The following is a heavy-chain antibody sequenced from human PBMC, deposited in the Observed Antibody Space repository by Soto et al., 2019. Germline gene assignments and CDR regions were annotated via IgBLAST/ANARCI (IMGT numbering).Heavy chain of an antibody. V-gene: IGHV4-31*03. J-gene: IGHJ5*02. CDR2: IYYSGST. CDR1: GGSISGGGYY. CDR3: AKYYYDSSGMINWFDP. D-gene: IGHD3-22*01. Sequence: SETLSLTCTVSGGSISGGGYYWSWIGQHPGKGLEWIGYIYYSGSTYYNPSLKSRVTISVDTSKNQFSLKLSSVTAADTAVYYCAKYYYDSSGMINWFDPWGQGTLVTVSS.